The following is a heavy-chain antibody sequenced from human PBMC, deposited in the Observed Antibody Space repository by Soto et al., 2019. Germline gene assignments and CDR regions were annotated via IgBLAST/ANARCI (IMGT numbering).Heavy chain of an antibody. D-gene: IGHD1-26*01. CDR3: ARVVASGSYYERLGDY. J-gene: IGHJ4*02. V-gene: IGHV1-69*02. Sequence: ASVKVSCKASGGTFSSYTISWVRQAPGQGLEWMGRIIPILGIANYAQKFQGRVTITADKSTSTAYMELSSLRSEDTAVYYCARVVASGSYYERLGDYWGQGTLVTVSS. CDR1: GGTFSSYT. CDR2: IIPILGIA.